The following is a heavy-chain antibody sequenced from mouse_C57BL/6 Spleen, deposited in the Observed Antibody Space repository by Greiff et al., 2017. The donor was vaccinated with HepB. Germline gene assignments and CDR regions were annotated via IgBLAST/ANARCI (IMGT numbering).Heavy chain of an antibody. CDR2: ISDGGSYT. J-gene: IGHJ3*01. CDR1: GFTFSSYA. CDR3: ARDRGKYYRFAY. D-gene: IGHD2-12*01. V-gene: IGHV5-4*01. Sequence: DVQLQESGGGLVKPGGSLKLSCAASGFTFSSYAMSWVRQTPEKRLEWVATISDGGSYTYYPDNVKGRFTISRDNAKNNLYLQMSHLKSEDTAMYYCARDRGKYYRFAYWGQGTLVTVSA.